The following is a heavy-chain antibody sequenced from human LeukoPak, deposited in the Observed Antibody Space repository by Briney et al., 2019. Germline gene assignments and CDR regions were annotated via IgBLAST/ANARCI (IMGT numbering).Heavy chain of an antibody. CDR2: IEDTGNT. CDR1: GGSISDWY. D-gene: IGHD3-10*01. J-gene: IGHJ3*02. Sequence: ASETLSLTCTVSGGSISDWYWSWIRQPPGKRLEWMGYIEDTGNTAYNPSLESRVAISLDMSKNQFYLTLTSMTAADAAVYYCARGVPDYNVEIWGQGTMVTVSS. V-gene: IGHV4-59*01. CDR3: ARGVPDYNVEI.